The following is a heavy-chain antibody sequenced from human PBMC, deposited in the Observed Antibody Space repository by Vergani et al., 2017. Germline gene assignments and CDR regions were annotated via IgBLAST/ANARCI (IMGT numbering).Heavy chain of an antibody. CDR3: ARDPSSGSGSYYSSVWFDP. CDR1: GYTFTSDY. CDR2: INPSGGST. D-gene: IGHD3-10*01. Sequence: QVQLVQSGAEVKKPGASVKVSCKASGYTFTSDYMHWVRQAPGQGLEWMGIINPSGGSTSYAQKFQGRVTMTRDTSTSTVYMELSSLRSEDTAVYYCARDPSSGSGSYYSSVWFDPWGQGTLVTVSS. V-gene: IGHV1-46*01. J-gene: IGHJ5*02.